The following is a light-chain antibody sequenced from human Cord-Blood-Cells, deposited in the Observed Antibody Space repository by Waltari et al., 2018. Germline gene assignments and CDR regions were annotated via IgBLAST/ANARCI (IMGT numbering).Light chain of an antibody. V-gene: IGKV3-15*01. CDR1: QSVSSN. CDR3: QQYNNWPWT. J-gene: IGKJ1*01. Sequence: EIVMTQSPATLSVSPGERATLSCRASQSVSSNVAWYQQKPGQAPRLLIDGASTRATGIPARFSGSGSGTEFTLTISSLQSEDSAVYYCQQYNNWPWTFGQGTKVEIK. CDR2: GAS.